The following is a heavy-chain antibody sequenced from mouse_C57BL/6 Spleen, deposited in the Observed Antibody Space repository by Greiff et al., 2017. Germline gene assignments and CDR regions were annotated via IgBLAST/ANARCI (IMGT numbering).Heavy chain of an antibody. CDR3: ARDSDYEGVPFAY. V-gene: IGHV3-6*01. D-gene: IGHD2-4*01. CDR2: ISYDGSN. Sequence: EVHLVESGPGLVKPSQSLSLTCSVTGYSITSGYYWNWIRQFPGNKLEWMGYISYDGSNNYNPSLKNRISITRDTSKNQFFLKLNSVTTEDTATYYCARDSDYEGVPFAYWGQGTLVTVSA. J-gene: IGHJ3*01. CDR1: GYSITSGYY.